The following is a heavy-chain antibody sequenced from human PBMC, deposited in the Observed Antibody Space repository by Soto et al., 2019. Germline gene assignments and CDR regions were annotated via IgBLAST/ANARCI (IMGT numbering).Heavy chain of an antibody. CDR3: TSGLIVVVAASRLAGY. CDR1: GFSFDNAW. J-gene: IGHJ4*02. Sequence: EVQLVESGGGLLKPGESVRLSCAASGFSFDNAWMNWVRQAPGKGLEWVGRIQSKTYGEATDYAAPVKGRFTISRDDSKNTLYLHMNRLKAEDSAVYYCTSGLIVVVAASRLAGYCGQGTLFTVSS. V-gene: IGHV3-15*07. CDR2: IQSKTYGEAT. D-gene: IGHD2-21*01.